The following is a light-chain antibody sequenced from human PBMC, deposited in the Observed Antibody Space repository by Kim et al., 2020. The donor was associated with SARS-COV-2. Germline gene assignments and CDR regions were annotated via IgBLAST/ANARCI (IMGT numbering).Light chain of an antibody. CDR3: QQRNTWPFT. Sequence: SPGERATLACRASQSASSNLAWYQQKPGQAPSLLIYDASKRAAGIPARFSGSGSGTDFTLTISSLEPEDFAVYYCQQRNTWPFTFGGGTKVDIK. CDR2: DAS. CDR1: QSASSN. V-gene: IGKV3-11*01. J-gene: IGKJ4*01.